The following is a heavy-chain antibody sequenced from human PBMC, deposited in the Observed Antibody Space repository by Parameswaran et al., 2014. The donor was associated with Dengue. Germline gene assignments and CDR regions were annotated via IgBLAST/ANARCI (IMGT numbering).Heavy chain of an antibody. CDR3: ARDYYYDSSGYPKDAFDI. D-gene: IGHD3-22*01. CDR2: ISACNGNT. J-gene: IGHJ3*02. Sequence: WVRQAPGQGLEWMGWISACNGNTNYAQKLQGRVTMTTDTSTSTAYMELRSLRSDDTAVYYCARDYYYDSSGYPKDAFDIWGQGTMVTVSS. V-gene: IGHV1-18*01.